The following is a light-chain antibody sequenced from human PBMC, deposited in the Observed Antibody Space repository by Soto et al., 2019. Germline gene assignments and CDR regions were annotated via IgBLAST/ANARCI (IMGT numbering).Light chain of an antibody. CDR2: DVS. V-gene: IGLV2-14*01. J-gene: IGLJ1*01. CDR3: SSYTSSSSLG. CDR1: SSDVGGYSY. Sequence: QSVLTQPASVSGSPGQSITISCTGTSSDVGGYSYVSWYQQHPGKAPKLMIYDVSNRPSGVSNRFSGSKSGNTASLTISGLQAEDEADYYCSSYTSSSSLGFGTGTKLTVL.